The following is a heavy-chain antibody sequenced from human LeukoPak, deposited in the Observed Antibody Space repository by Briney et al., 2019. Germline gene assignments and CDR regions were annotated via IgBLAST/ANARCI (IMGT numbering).Heavy chain of an antibody. CDR1: GFTFDDYA. D-gene: IGHD5-12*01. J-gene: IGHJ4*02. V-gene: IGHV3-43*02. CDR2: ISGNGGST. CDR3: AKVPLYSGYAIDY. Sequence: AGGSLRLSCAASGFTFDDYAMQWVRQTPGKGLEWVSVISGNGGSTYYADSVKGRFTISRDNSKNFLYLQMNSLRTEDTALYYCAKVPLYSGYAIDYWGQGTLVTVSS.